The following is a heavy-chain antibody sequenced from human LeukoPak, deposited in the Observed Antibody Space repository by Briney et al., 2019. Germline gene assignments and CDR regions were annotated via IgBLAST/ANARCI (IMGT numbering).Heavy chain of an antibody. V-gene: IGHV3-11*01. CDR1: GFTFSDYY. J-gene: IGHJ3*02. D-gene: IGHD3-22*01. CDR2: ISSSGSTI. Sequence: GGSLRLSCAASGFTFSDYYMSWIRQAPGKGLEWVSYISSSGSTIYYADSVKGRFTIPRDNAKNSLYLQMNSLRAEDTAVYYCARGSKRYYYDKDAFDIWGQGTMVTVSS. CDR3: ARGSKRYYYDKDAFDI.